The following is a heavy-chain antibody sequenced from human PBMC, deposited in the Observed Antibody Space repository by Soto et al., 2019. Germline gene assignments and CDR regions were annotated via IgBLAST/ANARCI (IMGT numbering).Heavy chain of an antibody. J-gene: IGHJ4*02. Sequence: QVRLVESGGGVVQPGRSLRLSCAASGFTFSSYAMHWVRQAPGKGLEWVAGISYDGSNKYYADSVKGRFTISRDNSKNTLYLQMNSLRAEDTAVYYCARDSRPDIVLMVYAPSGYFDYWGQGTLVTVSS. D-gene: IGHD2-8*01. CDR2: ISYDGSNK. CDR3: ARDSRPDIVLMVYAPSGYFDY. V-gene: IGHV3-30-3*01. CDR1: GFTFSSYA.